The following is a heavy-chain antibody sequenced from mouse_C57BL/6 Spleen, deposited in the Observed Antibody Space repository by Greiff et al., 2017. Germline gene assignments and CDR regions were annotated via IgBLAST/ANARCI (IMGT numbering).Heavy chain of an antibody. J-gene: IGHJ4*01. V-gene: IGHV1-66*01. CDR3: AGGNYDYDGYYAMDY. Sequence: VQLQQSGPELVKPGASVKISCKASGYSFTSYYIHWVKQRPGQGLEWIGWIYPGSGNTKYNEKFKGKATLTADTSSSTAYMQLSSLTSEDSAVSYSAGGNYDYDGYYAMDYWGQGTSVTVSS. D-gene: IGHD2-4*01. CDR1: GYSFTSYY. CDR2: IYPGSGNT.